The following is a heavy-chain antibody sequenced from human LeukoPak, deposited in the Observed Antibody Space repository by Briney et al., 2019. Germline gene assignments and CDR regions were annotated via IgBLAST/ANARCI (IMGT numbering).Heavy chain of an antibody. CDR1: GYTFTGYY. CDR2: INPNSGGT. D-gene: IGHD3-22*01. CDR3: ARDGTPYYYDSSGYYFDY. V-gene: IGHV1-2*02. Sequence: ASVKVSCKASGYTFTGYYMHWVRQAPGQGLEWMGWINPNSGGTNYAQKLQGRVTMTRDTSISTAYMELSRLRSDDTAVYYCARDGTPYYYDSSGYYFDYWGQGTLVTVSS. J-gene: IGHJ4*02.